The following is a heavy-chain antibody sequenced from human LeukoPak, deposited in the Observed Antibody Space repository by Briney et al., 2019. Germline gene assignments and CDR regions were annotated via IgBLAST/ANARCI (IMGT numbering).Heavy chain of an antibody. D-gene: IGHD5-24*01. CDR1: GFSFSIYH. J-gene: IGHJ4*02. V-gene: IGHV3-30*03. CDR3: ARAAHPGHGPNSFDF. CDR2: ISYDGNIE. Sequence: GGSLRLSCVASGFSFSIYHIQGPRQSPAGGVEGVAVISYDGNIEYFADSVKGLFTTSTDNAKNTQYLQMNSLRAEDTAVYYCARAAHPGHGPNSFDFWGQGTLVTVSS.